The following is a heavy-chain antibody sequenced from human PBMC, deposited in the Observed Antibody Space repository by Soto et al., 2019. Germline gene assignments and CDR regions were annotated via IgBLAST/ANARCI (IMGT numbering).Heavy chain of an antibody. V-gene: IGHV4-34*01. D-gene: IGHD2-8*01. J-gene: IGHJ6*02. CDR3: ASGRIVLMVYAIPDRTYGMDV. Sequence: SETLSLTCAVYGGSFSGYYWSWIRQPPGKGLEWIGEINHSGSTNYNPSLKSRVTISVDTSKNQFSLKLSSVTAADTAVYYCASGRIVLMVYAIPDRTYGMDVWGQGTTVTVSS. CDR1: GGSFSGYY. CDR2: INHSGST.